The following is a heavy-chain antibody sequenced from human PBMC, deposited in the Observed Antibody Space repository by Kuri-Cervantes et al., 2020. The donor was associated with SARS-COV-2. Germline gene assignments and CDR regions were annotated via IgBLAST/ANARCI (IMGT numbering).Heavy chain of an antibody. J-gene: IGHJ4*02. V-gene: IGHV1-2*02. Sequence: ASVKVSCKASGYTFTDYYIHWVRQAPGQGPEWMGWINPISGGTKYAQNFQGRVTMTRDTSISTAYMELSRLRSDDTAVYYCARVLMLGPIADYWGQGTLVTVSS. CDR3: ARVLMLGPIADY. CDR2: INPISGGT. D-gene: IGHD2-8*01. CDR1: GYTFTDYY.